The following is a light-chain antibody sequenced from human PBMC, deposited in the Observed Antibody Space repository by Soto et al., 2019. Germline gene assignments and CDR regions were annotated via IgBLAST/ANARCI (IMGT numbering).Light chain of an antibody. J-gene: IGKJ4*01. CDR2: GAA. CDR1: QSISSN. Sequence: EIMMTQSPAILSVSPGERATLSCRANQSISSNLAWYQQKPGQAPRLLIYGAATRATGIPARFSGSGSGTDFTLTINSLQSEDFAVYYCQMYNNWVGTFGGGTKVEIK. V-gene: IGKV3-15*01. CDR3: QMYNNWVGT.